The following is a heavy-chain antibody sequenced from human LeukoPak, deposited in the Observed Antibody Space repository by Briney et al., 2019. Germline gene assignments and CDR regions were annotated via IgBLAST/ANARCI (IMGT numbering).Heavy chain of an antibody. CDR2: IYNSGST. J-gene: IGHJ4*02. CDR3: ARGWFGNFLHFDY. CDR1: GDSISEYY. Sequence: SETLSLTCSVSGDSISEYYWSWIRQPPGRGLEWIGYIYNSGSTNYNPSLKSRVTISVGTSENQFSLKLSSVTAADTAVYYCARGWFGNFLHFDYWGQGTLVTVSS. D-gene: IGHD3-10*01. V-gene: IGHV4-59*01.